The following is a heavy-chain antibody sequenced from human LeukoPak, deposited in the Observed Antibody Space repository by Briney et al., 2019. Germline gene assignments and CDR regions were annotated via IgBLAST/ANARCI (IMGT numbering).Heavy chain of an antibody. Sequence: PSETLSLTCTVSGGSMSGYYWSWIRQPPGKGLEWIGYIFYSGSTNYNPSLKSRVTVSVDTSKNQFSLKLGSVTAADTAVYYCARQPYILGAYYFDYWGQGTVVTVSS. CDR1: GGSMSGYY. V-gene: IGHV4-59*08. CDR2: IFYSGST. D-gene: IGHD1-26*01. CDR3: ARQPYILGAYYFDY. J-gene: IGHJ4*02.